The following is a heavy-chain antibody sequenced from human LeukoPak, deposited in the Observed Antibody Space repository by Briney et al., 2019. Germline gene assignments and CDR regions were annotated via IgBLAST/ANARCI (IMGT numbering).Heavy chain of an antibody. CDR2: IIPIFGTA. D-gene: IGHD3-22*01. CDR1: GGTFSSYA. V-gene: IGHV1-69*05. CDR3: ARDLSQYYYDSSGYAPFDP. J-gene: IGHJ5*02. Sequence: SVKVSCKASGGTFSSYAISWVRQAPGQGLEWMGGIIPIFGTANFAQKFQGRVTITTDESTSTAYMELSSLRSEDTAVYYCARDLSQYYYDSSGYAPFDPWGQGTLVTVSS.